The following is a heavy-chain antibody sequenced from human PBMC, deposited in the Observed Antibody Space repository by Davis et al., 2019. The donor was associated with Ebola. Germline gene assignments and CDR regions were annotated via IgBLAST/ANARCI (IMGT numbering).Heavy chain of an antibody. Sequence: ESLKIPCAASGFTFHTYRMSRVRQAPGKGPGWVSVISGRGSTIYYADSVKGRFTISRDNSKHTLYLQMNRLSAEDTAVYYCAKEGASCGGDCYSLSDYWGQGTLVTVSS. D-gene: IGHD2-21*02. J-gene: IGHJ4*02. CDR1: GFTFHTYR. V-gene: IGHV3-23*01. CDR3: AKEGASCGGDCYSLSDY. CDR2: ISGRGSTI.